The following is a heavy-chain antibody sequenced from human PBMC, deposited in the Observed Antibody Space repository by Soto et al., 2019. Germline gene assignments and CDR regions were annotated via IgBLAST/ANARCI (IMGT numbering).Heavy chain of an antibody. CDR1: GFTFSNAW. D-gene: IGHD2-2*01. CDR3: TTEGYCSSTSCRNDWFDP. J-gene: IGHJ5*02. Sequence: EVQLVESGGGLVKPGGSLSLSCAASGFTFSNAWMSWVRQAPGKGLEWVGRIKSKTDGGTTDYAAPVKGRFTISRDDSKNTLYLQMNSLKTADTDVYYCTTEGYCSSTSCRNDWFDPWGQGTLVTVSS. CDR2: IKSKTDGGTT. V-gene: IGHV3-15*01.